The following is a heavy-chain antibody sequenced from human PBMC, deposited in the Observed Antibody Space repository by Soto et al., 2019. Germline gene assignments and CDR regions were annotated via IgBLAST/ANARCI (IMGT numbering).Heavy chain of an antibody. CDR2: ISGSGGST. J-gene: IGHJ4*02. D-gene: IGHD6-13*01. CDR3: AKTGYSSSWYVLSGFDY. V-gene: IGHV3-23*01. CDR1: GFTFSNYA. Sequence: EVQLLESGGGLVQPGGSLRLSCAASGFTFSNYAMSWVRQAPGKGLEWVSAISGSGGSTYYADSVKGRFTISRDNSKNTLYLQMNSLRAEDTAVYYCAKTGYSSSWYVLSGFDYWGQGTLVTVSS.